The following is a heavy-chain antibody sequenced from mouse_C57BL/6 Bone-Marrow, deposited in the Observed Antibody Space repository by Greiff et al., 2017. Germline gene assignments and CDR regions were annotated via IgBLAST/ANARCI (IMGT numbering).Heavy chain of an antibody. D-gene: IGHD1-1*01. J-gene: IGHJ2*01. CDR2: ISSGSSTI. Sequence: EVKLMESGGGLVKPGGSLKLSCAASGFTFSDYGMHWVRQAPEQGLEWVAYISSGSSTIYYADTVQGRFTISRDKAKNTLFLQMTSLRSEDTAMYYCARGLLRFDYWGQGTTLTVSS. CDR1: GFTFSDYG. CDR3: ARGLLRFDY. V-gene: IGHV5-17*01.